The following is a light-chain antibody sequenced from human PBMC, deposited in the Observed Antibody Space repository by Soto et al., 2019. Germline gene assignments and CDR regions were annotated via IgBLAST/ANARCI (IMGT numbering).Light chain of an antibody. CDR1: SSNIGAGYG. CDR2: GNS. CDR3: QSYDSSLSAPYV. Sequence: QSVLTHPPSVSGAPGQRVTISCTGSSSNIGAGYGVHWYQQLPGTAPKLLIYGNSNRPSGVPDRFSGSKSGTSASLAITGLQAEDEADYYCQSYDSSLSAPYVFGTGTKVTVL. J-gene: IGLJ1*01. V-gene: IGLV1-40*01.